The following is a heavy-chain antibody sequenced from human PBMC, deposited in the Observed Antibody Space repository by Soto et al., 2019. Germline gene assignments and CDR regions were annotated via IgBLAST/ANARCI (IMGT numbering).Heavy chain of an antibody. J-gene: IGHJ4*02. D-gene: IGHD2-2*01. V-gene: IGHV3-11*01. CDR3: ARGAFSWGCYCSSTSCYFDY. CDR1: GFTFSDYY. Sequence: PGGSLRLSCAASGFTFSDYYMSWIRQAPGKGLEWVSYISGTGSTIYFADSVKGRFTISRDNAKNSLYLQMNSLRAEDTAVYYCARGAFSWGCYCSSTSCYFDYWGQGTLVTVSS. CDR2: ISGTGSTI.